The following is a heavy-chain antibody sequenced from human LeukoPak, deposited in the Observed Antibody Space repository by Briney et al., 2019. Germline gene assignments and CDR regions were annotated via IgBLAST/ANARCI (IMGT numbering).Heavy chain of an antibody. CDR3: ARDAQRQYYDFWSGYSPRYYYYGMYV. V-gene: IGHV1-18*01. D-gene: IGHD3-3*01. CDR2: ISAYNGNT. CDR1: GYTFTSYG. J-gene: IGHJ6*02. Sequence: ASVTVSCKASGYTFTSYGISWVRQAPGQGLEWMGWISAYNGNTNYAQKLQGRVTMTTDTSTSTAYMELRSLKSDDTAVYYCARDAQRQYYDFWSGYSPRYYYYGMYVWGQGTTVTVSS.